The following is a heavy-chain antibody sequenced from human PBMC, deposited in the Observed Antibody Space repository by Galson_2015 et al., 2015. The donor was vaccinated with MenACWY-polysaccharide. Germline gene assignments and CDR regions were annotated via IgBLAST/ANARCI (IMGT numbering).Heavy chain of an antibody. CDR3: ANDGANSSRWVP. CDR2: ITSSGSNI. V-gene: IGHV3-48*03. D-gene: IGHD6-19*01. J-gene: IGHJ5*02. CDR1: GFTFSSYE. Sequence: SLRLSCAASGFTFSSYEMNWVRQAPGKGLEWVAYITSSGSNIYYADSVKGRFTISRDNAKNSLYLQMNSLRAEDTAVYYCANDGANSSRWVPWGQGTLVTVSS.